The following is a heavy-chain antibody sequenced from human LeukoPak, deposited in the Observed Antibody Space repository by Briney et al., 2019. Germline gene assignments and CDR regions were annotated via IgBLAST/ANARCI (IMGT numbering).Heavy chain of an antibody. CDR1: GGSVTSSGFY. Sequence: PSETLSLTCTVSGGSVTSSGFYWGWIRQPPGKGLEWIGYIYYSGTTNYNPSLKSRVTMSVDTSKDQFSLKLSSVTAADTAVYYCARYYGTYDSLDYWGRGTLVTVSS. CDR3: ARYYGTYDSLDY. V-gene: IGHV4-61*08. D-gene: IGHD3-16*01. CDR2: IYYSGTT. J-gene: IGHJ4*02.